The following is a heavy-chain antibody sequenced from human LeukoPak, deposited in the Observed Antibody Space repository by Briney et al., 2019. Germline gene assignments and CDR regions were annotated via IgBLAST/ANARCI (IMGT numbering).Heavy chain of an antibody. CDR3: ARAPPTYCGGDCYSGDAFDI. CDR2: MNPNSGNT. CDR1: GYTFTSYD. J-gene: IGHJ3*02. Sequence: VASVKVSCTASGYTFTSYDINWVRQATGQGLERMGWMNPNSGNTGYAQKFQGRVTMTRSTSISTAYMELSSLRSEDTAVYYCARAPPTYCGGDCYSGDAFDIWGQGTMVTVSS. V-gene: IGHV1-8*01. D-gene: IGHD2-21*02.